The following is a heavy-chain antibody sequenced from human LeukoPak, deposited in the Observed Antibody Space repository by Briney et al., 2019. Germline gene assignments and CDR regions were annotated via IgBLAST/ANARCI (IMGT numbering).Heavy chain of an antibody. CDR3: AREPSYYYGSGSPGPYYYYGMDV. Sequence: ASVKVSCKASGYTFTGYYMHWVRQAPGQGLDWMGWINPNSGGTNYAQKFQGRVTMTRDTSTSTVYMELSSLRSEDTAVYYSAREPSYYYGSGSPGPYYYYGMDVWGQGTTVTVSS. V-gene: IGHV1-2*02. CDR2: INPNSGGT. D-gene: IGHD3-10*01. CDR1: GYTFTGYY. J-gene: IGHJ6*02.